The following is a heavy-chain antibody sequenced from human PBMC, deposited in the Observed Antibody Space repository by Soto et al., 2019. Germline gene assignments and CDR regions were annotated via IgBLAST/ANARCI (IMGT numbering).Heavy chain of an antibody. CDR3: ARESKWYGGQYFQD. V-gene: IGHV3-23*01. CDR1: GFTFKYYA. Sequence: EVQLLQSGGGLAQPGTSLRLSCAASGFTFKYYAMTWVRQAPGKGLEWVSTISGSGDKTDYADSVKGRFRVSTDNSKATLYLQMDSLRADDTALYYCARESKWYGGQYFQDWGQGTLVTVSS. J-gene: IGHJ1*01. CDR2: ISGSGDKT. D-gene: IGHD2-8*01.